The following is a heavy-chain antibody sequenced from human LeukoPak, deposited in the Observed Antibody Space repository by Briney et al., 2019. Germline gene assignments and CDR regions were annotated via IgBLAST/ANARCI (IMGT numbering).Heavy chain of an antibody. CDR3: ARDRGGYSYGRHAFDI. D-gene: IGHD5-18*01. Sequence: PGGSLRLSCAASGFTFDSYSMTWVRQAPGKGLEWISSITTRSDYTYYTDSVEGRLTISRDDAKNSLYLQMNSLRAEDTAVYYCARDRGGYSYGRHAFDIWGQGTMVTVSS. V-gene: IGHV3-21*04. CDR1: GFTFDSYS. CDR2: ITTRSDYT. J-gene: IGHJ3*02.